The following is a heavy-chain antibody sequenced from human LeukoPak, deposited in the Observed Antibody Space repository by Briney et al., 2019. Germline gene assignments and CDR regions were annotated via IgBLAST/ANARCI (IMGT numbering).Heavy chain of an antibody. V-gene: IGHV3-23*01. CDR2: ISGSGDST. CDR3: APYTYYSDY. J-gene: IGHJ4*02. D-gene: IGHD2-2*02. Sequence: GGSLRLSCAASGFTFSNFAVSWVRQAPGKGLEWVSGISGSGDSTYYAESVKGRFTISRDNSKNTLYLQMHSLRADDTAVYYCAPYTYYSDYWGQGTLVTVSS. CDR1: GFTFSNFA.